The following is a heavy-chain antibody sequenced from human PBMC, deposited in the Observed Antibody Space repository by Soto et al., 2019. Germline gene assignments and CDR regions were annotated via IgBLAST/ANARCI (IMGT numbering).Heavy chain of an antibody. CDR2: INHSGST. CDR1: GGSFSGYY. V-gene: IGHV4-34*01. J-gene: IGHJ4*02. D-gene: IGHD3-3*01. CDR3: ARGPITAH. Sequence: SETLSLTCAVYGGSFSGYYWSWIRQPPGKGLEWIGEINHSGSTNYNPSLKSRVTISVDTSKNQFSLKLSSVTAADTAVYYCARGPITAHWGQGTLVTVSS.